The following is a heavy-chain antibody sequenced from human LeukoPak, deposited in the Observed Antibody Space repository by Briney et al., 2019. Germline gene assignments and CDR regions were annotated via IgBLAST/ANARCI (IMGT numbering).Heavy chain of an antibody. CDR2: IYPDDSNT. Sequence: GESLKISWQGAGYNFPIYWIGWGRQMAGQGLEGRGIIYPDDSNTIYGPSFQGQVTISADKSIHTPYLEWSSLQATDPATYYCASQRAAGKYSYYYKDVWGKGTTLTVSS. D-gene: IGHD6-13*01. V-gene: IGHV5-51*01. CDR1: GYNFPIYW. J-gene: IGHJ6*03. CDR3: ASQRAAGKYSYYYKDV.